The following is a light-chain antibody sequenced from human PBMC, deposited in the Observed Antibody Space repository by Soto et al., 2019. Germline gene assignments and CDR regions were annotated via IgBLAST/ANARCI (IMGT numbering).Light chain of an antibody. CDR1: QSVGSN. CDR2: GAS. V-gene: IGKV3-15*01. Sequence: EIVMTQSPATPSVSPGERATLSCRASQSVGSNLAWYQQKPGQAPRLLIYGASTRATGIPARFSGSGSGTEFTLTISSMPSEDFAIYFCQEYNNWPPDRTFGQGTKVEIK. J-gene: IGKJ1*01. CDR3: QEYNNWPPDRT.